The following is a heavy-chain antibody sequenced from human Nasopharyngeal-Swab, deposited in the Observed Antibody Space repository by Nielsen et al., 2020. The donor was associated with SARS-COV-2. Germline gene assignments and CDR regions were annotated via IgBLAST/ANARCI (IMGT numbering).Heavy chain of an antibody. D-gene: IGHD3-10*01. CDR3: ASSVFGGDAFDI. Sequence: SCAASGFTFSDYYMSWIRQAPGKGLEWVSYISSSGSTIYYADSVKGRFTISRDNAKNSLYLQMNSLRAEDTAVYYCASSVFGGDAFDIWGQGTMVTVSS. CDR2: ISSSGSTI. CDR1: GFTFSDYY. V-gene: IGHV3-11*04. J-gene: IGHJ3*02.